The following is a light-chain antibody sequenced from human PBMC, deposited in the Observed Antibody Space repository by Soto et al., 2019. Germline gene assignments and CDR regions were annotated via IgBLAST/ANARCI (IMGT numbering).Light chain of an antibody. Sequence: QSVLTQPPSASGSPRQSVTISCTGTTYDVGGYKYVSWHQQHPGKAPKLIIYEVAKRPSGVPDRFSGSKSGNTASLTVSGLQAEDEADYYCSSYAGSNTFVFGPGTKVTVL. J-gene: IGLJ1*01. CDR2: EVA. V-gene: IGLV2-8*01. CDR1: TYDVGGYKY. CDR3: SSYAGSNTFV.